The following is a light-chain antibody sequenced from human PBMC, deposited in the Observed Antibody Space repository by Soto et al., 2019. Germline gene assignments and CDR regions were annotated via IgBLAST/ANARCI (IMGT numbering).Light chain of an antibody. CDR3: SSYTTSNTRQIV. J-gene: IGLJ1*01. CDR2: DVS. CDR1: SGDVGGYNY. V-gene: IGLV2-14*03. Sequence: QSALTQPASVSGSPGQSITISCTGTSGDVGGYNYVSWYQHHPGKAPKLIIYDVSNRPSGVSIRLSGSKSDNTASLTISGLQPEDEADYHCSSYTTSNTRQIVFGTGTKVTVL.